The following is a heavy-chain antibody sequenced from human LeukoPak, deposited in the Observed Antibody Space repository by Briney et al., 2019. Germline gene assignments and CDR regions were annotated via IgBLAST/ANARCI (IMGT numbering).Heavy chain of an antibody. CDR1: GGSFSVYY. CDR2: INHRGST. J-gene: IGHJ5*02. Sequence: PSETLSLTCAVYGGSFSVYYWTWIRQPPGKGLEWIGEINHRGSTNHNPSLKSRVTISVDTSKNQFSLKLSSVTAADTAVYYCARFGYGSGRYYNWFDPWGQGTLVTVSS. CDR3: ARFGYGSGRYYNWFDP. V-gene: IGHV4-34*01. D-gene: IGHD3-10*01.